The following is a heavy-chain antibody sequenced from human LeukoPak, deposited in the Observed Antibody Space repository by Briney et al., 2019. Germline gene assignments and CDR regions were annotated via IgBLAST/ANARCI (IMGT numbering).Heavy chain of an antibody. V-gene: IGHV3-23*01. J-gene: IGHJ5*02. Sequence: PGGSLRLSCAASGFTLSSYAMTWVRQAPGKGLEWVSAISRSGDNAYYADSVKGRFTISRDNSKDTLYLQMNSLRAEDTAVYYCAKYVTMIVVISRFDPWGQGTLVTVSS. D-gene: IGHD3-22*01. CDR1: GFTLSSYA. CDR2: ISRSGDNA. CDR3: AKYVTMIVVISRFDP.